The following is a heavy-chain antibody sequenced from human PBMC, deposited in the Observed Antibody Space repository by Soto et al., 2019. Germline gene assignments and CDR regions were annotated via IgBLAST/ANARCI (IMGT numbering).Heavy chain of an antibody. J-gene: IGHJ6*02. CDR3: ESHGGANYYDAMDV. CDR2: ISGGGTKT. Sequence: EVQLLESGGGLVQPGGSLRLSCAASGSTVSPSAMSWVRQAPGKGLEWVSTISGGGTKTYYADSVTGRFTVSRDHSKNTLYLQMNSLRPEDTAGYYCESHGGANYYDAMDVWGQGTPVTVSS. V-gene: IGHV3-23*01. CDR1: GSTVSPSA. D-gene: IGHD4-17*01.